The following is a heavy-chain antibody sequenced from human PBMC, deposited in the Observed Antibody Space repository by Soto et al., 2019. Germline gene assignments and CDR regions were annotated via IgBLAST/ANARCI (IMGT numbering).Heavy chain of an antibody. V-gene: IGHV3-66*01. D-gene: IGHD2-2*01. CDR2: IYSGGST. Sequence: GGSLRLSCAASGFTVSSNYMSWVRQAPGKGLEWVSVIYSGGSTYYADSVKGRFTISRDNSKNTLYLQMNSLRAEDTAVYYCARGHCSSTSCPSSPYYYYYMDVWGKGTTVTVSS. CDR1: GFTVSSNY. CDR3: ARGHCSSTSCPSSPYYYYYMDV. J-gene: IGHJ6*03.